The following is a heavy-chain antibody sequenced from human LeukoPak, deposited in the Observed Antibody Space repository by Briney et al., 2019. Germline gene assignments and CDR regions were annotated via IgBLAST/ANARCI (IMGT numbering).Heavy chain of an antibody. D-gene: IGHD6-19*01. CDR1: GFTFSSYN. CDR2: ITGSSTADT. V-gene: IGHV3-23*01. CDR3: AKRIVVAGRYFDY. J-gene: IGHJ4*02. Sequence: PGGSLRLSCAASGFTFSSYNMNWVRQAPGKGLEWVTTITGSSTADTYYADSVRGPFTISRDDSKNTLYLQMNSLRAEDTAVYYCAKRIVVAGRYFDYWGQGTLVTVSS.